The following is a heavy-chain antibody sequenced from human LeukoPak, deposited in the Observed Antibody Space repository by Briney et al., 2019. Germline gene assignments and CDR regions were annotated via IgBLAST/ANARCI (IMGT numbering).Heavy chain of an antibody. V-gene: IGHV4-34*01. J-gene: IGHJ4*02. CDR1: GGSFSGYY. D-gene: IGHD6-25*01. Sequence: NPSETLSLTCAVYGGSFSGYYWSWIRQPPGKGLEWIGEINHSGSTNYNPSLKSRVTISVDTSKNQFSLKLSSVTAADTAVYYCARGRLKGAPEPWYWGQGTLVTVSS. CDR2: INHSGST. CDR3: ARGRLKGAPEPWY.